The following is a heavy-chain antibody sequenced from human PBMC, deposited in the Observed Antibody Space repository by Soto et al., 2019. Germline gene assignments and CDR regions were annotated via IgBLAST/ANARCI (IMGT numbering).Heavy chain of an antibody. J-gene: IGHJ6*04. Sequence: ASVKVSCKASGYTFTSYDINWVRQATGQGLEWMGWMNPNSGNTGYAQKFQGRVTMTRNTSISTAYMELSSLRSEDTAVYYCARTWEYSSSSPYYYGTDVWGKGTTVTVSS. CDR1: GYTFTSYD. CDR3: ARTWEYSSSSPYYYGTDV. V-gene: IGHV1-8*01. CDR2: MNPNSGNT. D-gene: IGHD6-6*01.